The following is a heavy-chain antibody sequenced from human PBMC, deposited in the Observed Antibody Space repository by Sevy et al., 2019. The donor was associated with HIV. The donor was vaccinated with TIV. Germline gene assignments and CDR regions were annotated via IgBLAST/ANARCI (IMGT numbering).Heavy chain of an antibody. CDR3: AKDLAIAAAAPYGMDV. Sequence: GGSLRLSCAASGFTFDDYTMHWVRQAPGKGLEWVSLIGWDGGRTYYADSVKGRFTISRDNSKNSLYLQMNSLRTEDTALYYCAKDLAIAAAAPYGMDVWGQGTTVTVSS. CDR2: IGWDGGRT. D-gene: IGHD6-13*01. CDR1: GFTFDDYT. V-gene: IGHV3-43*01. J-gene: IGHJ6*02.